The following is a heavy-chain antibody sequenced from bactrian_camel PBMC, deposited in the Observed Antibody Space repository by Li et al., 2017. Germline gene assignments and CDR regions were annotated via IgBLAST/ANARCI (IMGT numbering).Heavy chain of an antibody. Sequence: VQLVESGGGLVQPGGSLRLSCAASGYTSCMDWFRQAPGKEREGLARIYSGSGTTYYADSVKGRFTISQDNAKKTVYLQINSLKPEDTAMYYCAVDSRWPDTCGRWFGSHDRLYKYWGQGTQVTVS. J-gene: IGHJ4*01. CDR3: AVDSRWPDTCGRWFGSHDRLYKY. CDR1: GYTSC. CDR2: IYSGSGTT. D-gene: IGHD2*01. V-gene: IGHV3S40*01.